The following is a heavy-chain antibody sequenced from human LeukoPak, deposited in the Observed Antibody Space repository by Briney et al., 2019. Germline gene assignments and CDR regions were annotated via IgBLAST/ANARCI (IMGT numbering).Heavy chain of an antibody. Sequence: GSLRLSCAASGFTFSSYAMSWVRQAPGKGLEWVSAISGSGGSTYYADSVKGRFTISRDNSKNTLYLQMNSLRAEDAAVYYCAKGDIVVVPAALEFDYWGQGTLVTVSS. D-gene: IGHD2-2*01. J-gene: IGHJ4*02. CDR1: GFTFSSYA. CDR3: AKGDIVVVPAALEFDY. V-gene: IGHV3-23*01. CDR2: ISGSGGST.